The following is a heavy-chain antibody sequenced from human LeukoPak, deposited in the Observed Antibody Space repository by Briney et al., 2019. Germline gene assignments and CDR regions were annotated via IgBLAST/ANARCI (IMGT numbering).Heavy chain of an antibody. CDR1: GYTFTSYY. CDR3: AREDKSGWYYFDS. Sequence: ASVKVSCKASGYTFTSYYMHWVRQAPGQGLEWMGIINPSGGSTSYAQKFQGRVTMTRDTSTSTVYMELSSLRSEDTAVYYCAREDKSGWYYFDSWAREPWSPSPQ. CDR2: INPSGGST. V-gene: IGHV1-46*01. D-gene: IGHD6-19*01. J-gene: IGHJ4*02.